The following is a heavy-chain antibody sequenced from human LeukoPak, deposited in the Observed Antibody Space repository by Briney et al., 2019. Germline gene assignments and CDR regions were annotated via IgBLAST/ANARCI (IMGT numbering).Heavy chain of an antibody. J-gene: IGHJ6*03. CDR1: GGSFSGYY. Sequence: SETLSLTCAVYGGSFSGYYWSWIRQPPGQGLEWIGEINHSGSTNYNPSLKSRVTISVDTSRNQFSLKLSSVTAADTAVYYCARSVSRRDYYYYYYMDVWGKGTTVTVSS. CDR2: INHSGST. V-gene: IGHV4-34*01. D-gene: IGHD5/OR15-5a*01. CDR3: ARSVSRRDYYYYYYMDV.